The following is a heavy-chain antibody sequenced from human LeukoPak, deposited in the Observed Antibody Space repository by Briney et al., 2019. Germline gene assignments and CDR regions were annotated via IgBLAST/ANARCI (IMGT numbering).Heavy chain of an antibody. V-gene: IGHV3-23*01. D-gene: IGHD2-15*01. Sequence: GGSLRLSCAASGFTFGHYVMNWVRQAPGKGLEWVSCIRDGGGATYYADSVKGRFTISRDNSKNMLFLQMNSLRVEDTAVYYCAKDPPSGYCSGGTCNDSPFDSWGQGTLVTVSS. CDR1: GFTFGHYV. J-gene: IGHJ4*02. CDR2: IRDGGGAT. CDR3: AKDPPSGYCSGGTCNDSPFDS.